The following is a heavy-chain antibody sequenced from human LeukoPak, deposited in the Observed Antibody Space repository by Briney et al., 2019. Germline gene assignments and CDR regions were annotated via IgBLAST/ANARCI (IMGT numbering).Heavy chain of an antibody. V-gene: IGHV3-30*02. D-gene: IGHD4-11*01. CDR3: VRDFSNYVAFFDS. CDR2: IRYDELQD. Sequence: GGSLRLSCATSGFTFRNHGMHWVRQAPGKGLEWVAFIRYDELQDYYADSVRGRFTISRDNLKSALYLQMGSLRPEDTAMYYCVRDFSNYVAFFDSWGQGVLVTVSS. CDR1: GFTFRNHG. J-gene: IGHJ4*02.